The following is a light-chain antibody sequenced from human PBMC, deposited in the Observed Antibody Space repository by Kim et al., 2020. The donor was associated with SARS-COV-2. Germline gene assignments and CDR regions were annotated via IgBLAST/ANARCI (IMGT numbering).Light chain of an antibody. CDR1: HTISTW. Sequence: PASVGDRFTTTGRASHTISTWLAWYRQNPGKAPNLRISDASTLESGAPSRFSVSGSGTEFTLTTSSLQPDNFATYSSQQYQSYFTFGAGTKVDIK. J-gene: IGKJ3*01. CDR3: QQYQSYFT. CDR2: DAS. V-gene: IGKV1-5*01.